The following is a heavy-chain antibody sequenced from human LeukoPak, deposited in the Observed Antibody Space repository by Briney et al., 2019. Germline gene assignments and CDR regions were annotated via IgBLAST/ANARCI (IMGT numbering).Heavy chain of an antibody. J-gene: IGHJ4*02. CDR2: IRYDGSNK. CDR1: GFTFSSYG. V-gene: IGHV3-30*02. CDR3: AKDCSSTSCYFPDY. D-gene: IGHD2-2*01. Sequence: GGSLRLSCAASGFTFSSYGMHWVRQAPGKGLEWVAFIRYDGSNKYYAGSVKGRFAISRDNSKNTLYLQMNSLRAEDTAVYYCAKDCSSTSCYFPDYWGQGTLVTVSS.